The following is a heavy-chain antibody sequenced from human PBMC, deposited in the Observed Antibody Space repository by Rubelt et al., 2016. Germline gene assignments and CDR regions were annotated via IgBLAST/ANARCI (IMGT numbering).Heavy chain of an antibody. CDR1: GESFSGHY. Sequence: QLQLQESGPGLVKPSETLSLPCTVCGESFSGHYWHWIRQPPGKGLGWLGEVDHSGSTKYNTSLKTRVTLSADTSINQFTRRLSSVTAAETAVYYCARHNGGSRGVGYWSQGTLVTVSS. V-gene: IGHV4-34*01. CDR2: VDHSGST. J-gene: IGHJ4*02. D-gene: IGHD2-8*02. CDR3: ARHNGGSRGVGY.